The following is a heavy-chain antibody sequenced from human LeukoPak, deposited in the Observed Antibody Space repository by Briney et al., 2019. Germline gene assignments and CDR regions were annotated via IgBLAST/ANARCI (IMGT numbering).Heavy chain of an antibody. CDR1: GGSFTGLY. CDR2: INHSGNT. Sequence: SETLSLTCAVYGGSFTGLYWSWIRQPPGKGLEWIGEINHSGNTKYNPSLKSRATMSVGTSKNQFSLKLTSVTAADTAVYYCARGSRMTNVGVLNAGDYWGQGTLVSVSS. CDR3: ARGSRMTNVGVLNAGDY. J-gene: IGHJ4*02. D-gene: IGHD3-3*01. V-gene: IGHV4-34*01.